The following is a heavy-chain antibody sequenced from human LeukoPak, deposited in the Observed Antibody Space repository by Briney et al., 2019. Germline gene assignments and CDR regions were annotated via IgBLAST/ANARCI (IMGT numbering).Heavy chain of an antibody. D-gene: IGHD3-22*01. CDR3: ARDAYYYDSSGYYPRSTNWFDP. J-gene: IGHJ5*02. CDR1: GGSFSGYY. Sequence: SETLSLTCAVYGGSFSGYYWSWIRQPPGNGLEWIGEINHSGSTNYNPSLKSRVTISVDTSKNQFSLKLSSVTAADTAVYYCARDAYYYDSSGYYPRSTNWFDPWGQGTLVTVSS. V-gene: IGHV4-34*01. CDR2: INHSGST.